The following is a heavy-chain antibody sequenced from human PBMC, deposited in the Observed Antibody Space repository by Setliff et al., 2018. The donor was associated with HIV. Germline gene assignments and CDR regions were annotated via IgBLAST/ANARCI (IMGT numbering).Heavy chain of an antibody. V-gene: IGHV3-66*02. CDR3: ARGGGPDTNFDL. Sequence: GGSLRLSCAASGLLVSRNYINWVRQAPGRGLEWVSIIHSGGDTHYADSVQGRLTVSRDISKNTVFLRLNSLRVEDTAVYFCARGGGPDTNFDLWGQGTLGTVSS. J-gene: IGHJ4*02. CDR2: IHSGGDT. CDR1: GLLVSRNY. D-gene: IGHD5-18*01.